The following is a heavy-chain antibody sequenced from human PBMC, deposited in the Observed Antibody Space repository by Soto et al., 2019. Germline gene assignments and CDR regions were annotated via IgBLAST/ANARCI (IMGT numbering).Heavy chain of an antibody. D-gene: IGHD2-21*02. J-gene: IGHJ4*02. Sequence: QLQLQESGSGLVKPSQTLSLTCAVSGGSISSGGYSWSWIRQPPGKGLEWIGYIYHSGSTYYNPSLKSRVTISLDRSKNQFSLKLSSVTAADTAVYYCARGPECGGDCYSYYRDSWGQGTLVTVSS. CDR2: IYHSGST. V-gene: IGHV4-30-2*01. CDR3: ARGPECGGDCYSYYRDS. CDR1: GGSISSGGYS.